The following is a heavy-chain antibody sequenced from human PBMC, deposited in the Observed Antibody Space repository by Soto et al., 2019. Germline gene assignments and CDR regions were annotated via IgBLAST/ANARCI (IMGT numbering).Heavy chain of an antibody. Sequence: EVQLVESGGGLVQPGGSLKLSCAASGFTFSGSAMHWVRQASGKGLEWVGRIRSKANSYATAYAASVKGRFTISRVDSKNTAYLQMNSLKTEDTAVDYCTRLAGYCSSTSCRYFDYWGQGTLVTVSS. CDR3: TRLAGYCSSTSCRYFDY. CDR1: GFTFSGSA. D-gene: IGHD2-2*01. CDR2: IRSKANSYAT. V-gene: IGHV3-73*01. J-gene: IGHJ4*02.